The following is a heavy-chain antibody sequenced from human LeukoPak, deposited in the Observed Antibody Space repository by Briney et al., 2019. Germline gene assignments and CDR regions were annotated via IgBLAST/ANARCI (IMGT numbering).Heavy chain of an antibody. CDR3: ARLGSSGSFAFDI. CDR1: GYSFTSYW. V-gene: IGHV5-51*01. D-gene: IGHD6-19*01. CDR2: IYPGDSDT. Sequence: GESLKISCKGSGYSFTSYWIGWVRQVPGKGLEWMGIIYPGDSDTRYSPSFQGQVTISANKSISTAYLQWSSLKASDTAMYYCARLGSSGSFAFDIWGQGTMVTVSS. J-gene: IGHJ3*02.